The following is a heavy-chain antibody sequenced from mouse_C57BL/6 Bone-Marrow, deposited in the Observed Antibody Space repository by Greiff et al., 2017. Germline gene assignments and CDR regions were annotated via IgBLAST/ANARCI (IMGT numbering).Heavy chain of an antibody. CDR3: TTGTTPWFAY. CDR1: GFTFSNYW. CDR2: IRLKSDNYAT. Sequence: EVKLMESGGGLVQPGGSMKLSCVASGFTFSNYWMNWVRQSPEKGLEWVAQIRLKSDNYATHYAESVKGRFTISRDDSKSSGYLQMNNLRAEDTGIYYCTTGTTPWFAYWGQGTLVTVSA. D-gene: IGHD4-1*01. J-gene: IGHJ3*01. V-gene: IGHV6-3*01.